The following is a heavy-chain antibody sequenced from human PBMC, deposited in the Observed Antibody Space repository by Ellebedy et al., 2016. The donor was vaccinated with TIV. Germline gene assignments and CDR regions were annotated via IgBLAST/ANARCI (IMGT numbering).Heavy chain of an antibody. CDR3: ARGSAEGRAFDY. Sequence: AASVKVSCKTSGYTFTRYAIHWVRQAPGQRLEWMGWINVVNAKTKFSEKFQGRVPITGDTPASTAYMELSSLTSEDTAVYYCARGSAEGRAFDYWGQGTLVTVSS. CDR1: GYTFTRYA. V-gene: IGHV1-3*01. J-gene: IGHJ4*02. D-gene: IGHD3-10*01. CDR2: INVVNAKT.